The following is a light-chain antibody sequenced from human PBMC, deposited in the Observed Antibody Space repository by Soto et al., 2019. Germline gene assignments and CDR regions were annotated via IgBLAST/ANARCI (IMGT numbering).Light chain of an antibody. Sequence: QSALTQPPSVSAAPGQTVTISCSGSSSNIGDNHVSWYQQFPGTAPKLLIYDNDNRPSGIPDRVSASKSGTSASLAITGLQPGDEADYYCGAWDSSLSAWLFGGGTKLTVL. V-gene: IGLV1-51*01. CDR2: DND. CDR3: GAWDSSLSAWL. CDR1: SSNIGDNH. J-gene: IGLJ3*02.